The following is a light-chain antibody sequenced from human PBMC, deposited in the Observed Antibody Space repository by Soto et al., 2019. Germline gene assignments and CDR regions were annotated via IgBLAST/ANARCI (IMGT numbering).Light chain of an antibody. Sequence: EIVMTQFPATVSVSPGERATLSCRASQSVSSNLAWYQQKPGQAPRLLIYGASTRATGIPARFSGSGSGTEFTLTISSLQSEDFALYYCQQYNNWPPYTFGQGTKLEIK. CDR1: QSVSSN. CDR3: QQYNNWPPYT. J-gene: IGKJ2*01. CDR2: GAS. V-gene: IGKV3-15*01.